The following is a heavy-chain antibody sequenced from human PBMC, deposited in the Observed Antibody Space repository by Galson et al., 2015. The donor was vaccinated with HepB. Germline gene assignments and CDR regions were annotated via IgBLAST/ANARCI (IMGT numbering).Heavy chain of an antibody. CDR3: ARAFYYGSGSYSGSDY. CDR2: ISSTSSYT. D-gene: IGHD3-10*01. CDR1: GFTFGDYY. Sequence: SLRLSCADSGFTFGDYYMTWIRQAPGKGLEWVSFISSTSSYTNYAASVRGRFTISRDNARNLVYLQMNSLKAEDTAVYYCARAFYYGSGSYSGSDYWGQGTLVTVSS. V-gene: IGHV3-11*06. J-gene: IGHJ4*02.